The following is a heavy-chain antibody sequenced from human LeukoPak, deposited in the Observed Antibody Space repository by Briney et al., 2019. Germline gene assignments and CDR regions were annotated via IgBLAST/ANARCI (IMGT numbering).Heavy chain of an antibody. Sequence: PSETLSLTCTVSGGSISSGGYYWSWIRQPPGKGLEWIGYIYYSGSTNYNPSLKSRVTISVDTSKNQFSLKLSSVTAADTAVYYCARHSSGWYDYFDYWGQGTLVTVSS. CDR1: GGSISSGGYY. J-gene: IGHJ4*02. D-gene: IGHD6-19*01. V-gene: IGHV4-61*08. CDR2: IYYSGST. CDR3: ARHSSGWYDYFDY.